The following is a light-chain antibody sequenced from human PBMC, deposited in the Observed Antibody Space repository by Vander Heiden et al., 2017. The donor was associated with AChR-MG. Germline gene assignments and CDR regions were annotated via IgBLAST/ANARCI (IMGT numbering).Light chain of an antibody. Sequence: EGVLTQSPGTLSLSPGERATLSCRASQSVSSSYLAWYQQKPGQAPRLLIYGASSRATGIPDRFSGSGSGTDFTLTISRLEPEDFAVYYCQQYGSSPQTFGQGTKVEIK. CDR2: GAS. CDR3: QQYGSSPQT. J-gene: IGKJ1*01. CDR1: QSVSSSY. V-gene: IGKV3-20*01.